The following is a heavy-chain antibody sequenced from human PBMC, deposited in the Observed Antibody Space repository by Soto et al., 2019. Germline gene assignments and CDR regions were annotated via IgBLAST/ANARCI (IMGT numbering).Heavy chain of an antibody. Sequence: QVPLVESGGGLVKPGGSLRLSCAASGFTFSDYYMSWIRQAPGKGLEWVSYISSSSSYTNYADSVKGRFTISRDNAKNSLYLQMNSLRAEDTAVYYCARDRGYCSSTSCPKTYYYYGMDVWGQGTTVTVSS. CDR2: ISSSSSYT. D-gene: IGHD2-2*01. CDR1: GFTFSDYY. V-gene: IGHV3-11*05. CDR3: ARDRGYCSSTSCPKTYYYYGMDV. J-gene: IGHJ6*02.